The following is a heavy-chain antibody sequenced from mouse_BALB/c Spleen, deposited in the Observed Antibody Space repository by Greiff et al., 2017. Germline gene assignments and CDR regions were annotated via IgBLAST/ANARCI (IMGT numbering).Heavy chain of an antibody. J-gene: IGHJ4*01. V-gene: IGHV1S29*02. D-gene: IGHD2-4*01. CDR1: GYTFTDFN. CDR2: IYPYNGGT. CDR3: ARSANYDYGPNAMDY. Sequence: EVQLQQSGPELVKPGASVKISCKASGYTFTDFNMHWVKQRHGKSLEWIGYIYPYNGGTGYNQTFKSKATLTVDNSSSTAYMELRSLTSEDSAVYYSARSANYDYGPNAMDYWGQGTSVTVSS.